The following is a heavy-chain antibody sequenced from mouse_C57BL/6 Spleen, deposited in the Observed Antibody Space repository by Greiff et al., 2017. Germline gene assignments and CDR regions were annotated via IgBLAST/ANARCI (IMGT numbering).Heavy chain of an antibody. J-gene: IGHJ2*01. CDR2: IYPGSGNT. CDR3: ARRGSTYFDY. CDR1: GYTFTDYY. V-gene: IGHV1-76*01. D-gene: IGHD1-1*01. Sequence: VQLQQSGAELVRPGASVKLSCKASGYTFTDYYINWVKQRPGQGLEWIARIYPGSGNTYYNEKFKGKATLTAEKSSSTAYMQLSSLTSEDSAVYCCARRGSTYFDYWGQGTTLTVSS.